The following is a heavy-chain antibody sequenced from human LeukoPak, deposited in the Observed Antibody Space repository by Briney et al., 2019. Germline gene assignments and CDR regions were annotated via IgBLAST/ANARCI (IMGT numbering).Heavy chain of an antibody. CDR3: AKDIRRADYYGSGNFDI. D-gene: IGHD3-10*01. J-gene: IGHJ3*02. V-gene: IGHV3-9*01. CDR2: ISWNSGSI. Sequence: PGRSLRLSCAASGFTFDDYAMHWVRQAPGKGLEWVSGISWNSGSIGYAGPVKGRFTISRDNAKNPLYLQMNSLRAEDTALYYCAKDIRRADYYGSGNFDIWGQGTMVTVSS. CDR1: GFTFDDYA.